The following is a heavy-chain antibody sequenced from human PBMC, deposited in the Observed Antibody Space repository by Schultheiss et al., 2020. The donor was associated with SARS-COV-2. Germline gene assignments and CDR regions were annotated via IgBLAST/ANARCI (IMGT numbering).Heavy chain of an antibody. CDR2: IYHSGST. J-gene: IGHJ4*02. D-gene: IGHD6-6*01. Sequence: SETLSLTCAVSGYSISSGYYWGWIRQPPGKGLEWIGSIYHSGSTYYNPSLKSRVTISVDTSKNQFSLKLSSVTAADTAVYYCARGGEYSSSSVDYWGQGTLVTVSS. CDR1: GYSISSGYY. CDR3: ARGGEYSSSSVDY. V-gene: IGHV4-38-2*01.